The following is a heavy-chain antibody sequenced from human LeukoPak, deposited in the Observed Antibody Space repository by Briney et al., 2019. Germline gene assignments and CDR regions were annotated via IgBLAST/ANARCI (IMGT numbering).Heavy chain of an antibody. J-gene: IGHJ5*02. CDR2: IYYSGST. CDR3: ARHEYSGSYYGLSWFGP. V-gene: IGHV4-39*01. Sequence: PSETLSLTCTVSGGSISSSGYYWGWIRQPPGKGLEWIASIYYSGSTYYNPSLKSRVTISVDTSKNQLSLTLSSLTAADTAVYYCARHEYSGSYYGLSWFGPWGQGTLVTVSS. CDR1: GGSISSSGYY. D-gene: IGHD1-26*01.